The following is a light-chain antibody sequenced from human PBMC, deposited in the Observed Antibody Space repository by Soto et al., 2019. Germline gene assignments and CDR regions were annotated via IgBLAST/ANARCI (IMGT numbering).Light chain of an antibody. Sequence: QSVLTQPPSASGTPRQRVTISCSGSNSNIGRNTVNWYQQLPGAAPSLLIYSNNQRPSGVPDRFSGSKSGTSASLAISGLQSEDEADYYCAAWDESPNVPVFGGGTKLTVL. CDR2: SNN. J-gene: IGLJ3*02. V-gene: IGLV1-44*01. CDR1: NSNIGRNT. CDR3: AAWDESPNVPV.